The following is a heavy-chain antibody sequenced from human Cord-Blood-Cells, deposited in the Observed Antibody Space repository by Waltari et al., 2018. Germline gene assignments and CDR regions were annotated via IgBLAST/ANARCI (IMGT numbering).Heavy chain of an antibody. CDR3: ARKWYTMVRGVIMADWYFDL. D-gene: IGHD3-10*01. CDR2: INAGNGNT. J-gene: IGHJ2*01. CDR1: GYTFTSYA. Sequence: QVQLVQSGAEVKKPGASVKVSCKASGYTFTSYAMHWVRQAPGHRLEWMGWINAGNGNTKYSQKFQGRVTITRDTSASTAYMELSSLRSEDTAVYYCARKWYTMVRGVIMADWYFDLWGRGTLVTVSS. V-gene: IGHV1-3*01.